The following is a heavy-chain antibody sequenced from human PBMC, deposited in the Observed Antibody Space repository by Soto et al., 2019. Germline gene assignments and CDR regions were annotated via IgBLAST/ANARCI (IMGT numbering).Heavy chain of an antibody. J-gene: IGHJ6*02. Sequence: QVQLQQWGAGLLKPSETLSLTCAVYGGSFSGYYWSWIRQPPGKGLEWIGEINHSGSTNYNPSLKSRVTISVDTSKNQCALKLSCVTAAGTAVYYCARNGSYYDFWSGYYFGGGRDVWGQGSTVTVSS. V-gene: IGHV4-34*01. CDR3: ARNGSYYDFWSGYYFGGGRDV. D-gene: IGHD3-3*01. CDR2: INHSGST. CDR1: GGSFSGYY.